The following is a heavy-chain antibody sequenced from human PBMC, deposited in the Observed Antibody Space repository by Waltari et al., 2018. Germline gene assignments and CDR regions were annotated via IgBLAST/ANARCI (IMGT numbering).Heavy chain of an antibody. D-gene: IGHD3-10*01. CDR2: MNPNRCNT. V-gene: IGHV1-8*02. J-gene: IGHJ4*02. CDR1: GYTFTTYD. CDR3: ARGRDYGTRRSLDY. Sequence: QVQLVQSGAEVKKPGDSVKVSCKASGYTFTTYDINWVRQATGQGLEWMGWMNPNRCNTGYTQKFQGRVSMTRNTSITTAYMELNSLRSEDTAVYYCARGRDYGTRRSLDYWGQGTLVTVSS.